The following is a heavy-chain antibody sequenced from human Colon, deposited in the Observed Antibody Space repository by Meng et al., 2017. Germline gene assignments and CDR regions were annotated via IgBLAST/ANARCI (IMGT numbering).Heavy chain of an antibody. V-gene: IGHV1-8*01. Sequence: QVQLVQSGAEVRKPGASVKVTCKASGYTFTSSDINRVRQATGRGLEWLGWMNPNNGNTGSAQKFQGRVSMTRDTSIGTAYMELSGLTSEDTAVYYCARTAMLDSWGQGTLVTVSS. CDR2: MNPNNGNT. D-gene: IGHD2-2*01. CDR1: GYTFTSSD. J-gene: IGHJ5*01. CDR3: ARTAMLDS.